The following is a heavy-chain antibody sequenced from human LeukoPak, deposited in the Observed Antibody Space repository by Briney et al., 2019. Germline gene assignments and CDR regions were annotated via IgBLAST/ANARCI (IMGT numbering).Heavy chain of an antibody. J-gene: IGHJ3*02. V-gene: IGHV4-39*01. D-gene: IGHD3-10*01. CDR3: ARRFAPSRNDAFDI. CDR2: IYYSGGT. CDR1: GGSINSSSYY. Sequence: SETLSLTCTVSGGSINSSSYYWGWIRQPPGKWPEWIGTIYYSGGTYYNPSLKSRVTISVDTSKNQFSLKLSSVSASDTAVYYCARRFAPSRNDAFDIWGQGTMVTVSS.